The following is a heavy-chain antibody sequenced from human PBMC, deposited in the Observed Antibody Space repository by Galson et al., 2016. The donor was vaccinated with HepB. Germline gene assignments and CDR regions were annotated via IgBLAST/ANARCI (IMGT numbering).Heavy chain of an antibody. D-gene: IGHD4-11*01. CDR1: GVTFSNHG. CDR3: ARDRAEQYFDY. V-gene: IGHV3-33*01. CDR2: IWYDGGRR. J-gene: IGHJ4*02. Sequence: SLRLSCAVSGVTFSNHGFHWVRQAPGKGPEWVAFIWYDGGRRYCADSVNGRFTISRDDSKNTLYLEMTSLRADDTAVYYCARDRAEQYFDYWGQGTLVTVSS.